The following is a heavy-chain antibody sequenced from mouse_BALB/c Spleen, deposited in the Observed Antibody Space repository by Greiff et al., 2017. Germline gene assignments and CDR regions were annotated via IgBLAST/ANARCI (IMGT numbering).Heavy chain of an antibody. CDR1: GFTFSSFG. CDR2: ISSGSSTI. Sequence: EVMLVESGGGLVQPGGSRKLSCAASGFTFSSFGMHWVRQAPEKGLEWVAYISSGSSTIYYADTVKGRFTISRDNPKNTLFLQMTSLRSEDTAMYYCAREVRRPYAMDYWGQGTSVTVSS. D-gene: IGHD2-14*01. CDR3: AREVRRPYAMDY. J-gene: IGHJ4*01. V-gene: IGHV5-17*02.